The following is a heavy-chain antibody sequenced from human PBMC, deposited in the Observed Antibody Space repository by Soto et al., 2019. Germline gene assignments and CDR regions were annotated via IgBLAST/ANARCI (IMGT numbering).Heavy chain of an antibody. D-gene: IGHD3-10*01. CDR2: IIPIFGTA. J-gene: IGHJ3*02. CDR1: GGTFSSYA. CDR3: ARDKEDGPEFDAFDI. V-gene: IGHV1-69*13. Sequence: GASVKVSCKASGGTFSSYAISCVRQAPGQGLEWMGGIIPIFGTANYAQKFQGRVTITADESTSTAYMELSSLRSEDTAVYYCARDKEDGPEFDAFDIWGQGTMVTVSS.